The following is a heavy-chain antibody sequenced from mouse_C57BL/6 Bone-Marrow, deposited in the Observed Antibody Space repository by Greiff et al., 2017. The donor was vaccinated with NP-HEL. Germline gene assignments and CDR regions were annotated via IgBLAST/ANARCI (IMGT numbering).Heavy chain of an antibody. CDR3: ASDGYYLFAY. J-gene: IGHJ3*01. CDR1: GYSITSGYY. CDR2: ISYDGSN. V-gene: IGHV3-6*01. Sequence: VQLKESGPGLVKPSQSLSLTCSVTGYSITSGYYWNWIRQFPGNKLEWMGYISYDGSNNYNPSLKNRISITRDTSKNQFFLKLNSVTTEDTATYYCASDGYYLFAYWGQGTLVTVSA. D-gene: IGHD2-3*01.